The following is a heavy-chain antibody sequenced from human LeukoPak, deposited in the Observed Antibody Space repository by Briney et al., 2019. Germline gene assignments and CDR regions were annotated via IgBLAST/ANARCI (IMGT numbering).Heavy chain of an antibody. CDR3: ARWWVDSSGPYFDY. Sequence: SETLSLTCAVYGGSFSGYYWSWIRQPPGKGLEWIGETNHSGSTNYNPSLKSRVTISVDTSKNQFSLKLSSVTAADTAVYYCARWWVDSSGPYFDYWGQGTLVTVSS. CDR1: GGSFSGYY. V-gene: IGHV4-34*01. J-gene: IGHJ4*02. D-gene: IGHD3-22*01. CDR2: TNHSGST.